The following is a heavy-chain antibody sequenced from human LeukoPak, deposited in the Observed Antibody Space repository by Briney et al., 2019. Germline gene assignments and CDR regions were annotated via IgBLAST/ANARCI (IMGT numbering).Heavy chain of an antibody. V-gene: IGHV3-15*01. CDR3: AGGGYAFDD. J-gene: IGHJ4*02. CDR1: GITFSYAW. D-gene: IGHD2-15*01. CDR2: IKSNIDGGTT. Sequence: GGSLRLSCVASGITFSYAWMTWVRQAPGKGLEWVGLIKSNIDGGTTDYAAPVKGRFTISRDDSKNTVYLQMNSLKTEDTAVYYCAGGGYAFDDWGQGTLVTVSS.